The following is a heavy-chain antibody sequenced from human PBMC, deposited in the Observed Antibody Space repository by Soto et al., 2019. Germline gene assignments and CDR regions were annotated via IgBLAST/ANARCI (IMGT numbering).Heavy chain of an antibody. V-gene: IGHV3-23*01. D-gene: IGHD3-3*01. CDR2: ISGSGGST. Sequence: PGGSLRLSCAASGFTFSSYAMSWVRQAPGKGLEWVSAISGSGGSTYYADSVKGRFTISRDNSKNTLYLQMNSLRAEDTAVYFCAKVGIWSGYYHLYYFDYWGQGTLVIVSS. CDR1: GFTFSSYA. CDR3: AKVGIWSGYYHLYYFDY. J-gene: IGHJ4*02.